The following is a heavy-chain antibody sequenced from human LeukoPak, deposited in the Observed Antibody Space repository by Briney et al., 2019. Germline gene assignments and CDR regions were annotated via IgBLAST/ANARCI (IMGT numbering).Heavy chain of an antibody. J-gene: IGHJ4*02. V-gene: IGHV3-23*01. D-gene: IGHD2-15*01. Sequence: PGGSLRLSCAVSGFAFGSEAMSWVRQSPARGLEWVTSISPGGGTTYYADYVKGRFTISRDNSNNSLFVQMNSLRAEDTAVYYCAKDAVATPQIDHWGQGALVTVSS. CDR3: AKDAVATPQIDH. CDR2: ISPGGGTT. CDR1: GFAFGSEA.